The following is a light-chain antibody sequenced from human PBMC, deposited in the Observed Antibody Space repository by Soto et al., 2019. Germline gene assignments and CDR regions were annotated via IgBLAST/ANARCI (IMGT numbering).Light chain of an antibody. J-gene: IGKJ4*01. CDR1: QSVGSTY. Sequence: EIVLTQSPGTLSLSPGERVTLSCRACQSVGSTYLAWYQQKPGQAPRLLIYGASSRATGIPDRFSGSGSGTDFTLTISRLAPEDFAVYYCQQYGTSPLTFGGGTKVEIK. CDR2: GAS. CDR3: QQYGTSPLT. V-gene: IGKV3-20*01.